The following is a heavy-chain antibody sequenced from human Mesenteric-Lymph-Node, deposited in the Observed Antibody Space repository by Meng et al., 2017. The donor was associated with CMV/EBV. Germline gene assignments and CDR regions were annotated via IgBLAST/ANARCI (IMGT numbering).Heavy chain of an antibody. J-gene: IGHJ4*02. CDR3: ARGRLPGSSSANDW. CDR1: GGSISSSSYY. CDR2: IYYSGST. Sequence: SETLSLTCTVPGGSISSSSYYWGWIRQPPGKGLEWIGSIYYSGSTYYNPSLKSRVTISVDTSKNQFSLKVRSVTAADTAVYHCARGRLPGSSSANDWWGQGTLVTVSS. V-gene: IGHV4-39*01. D-gene: IGHD6-6*01.